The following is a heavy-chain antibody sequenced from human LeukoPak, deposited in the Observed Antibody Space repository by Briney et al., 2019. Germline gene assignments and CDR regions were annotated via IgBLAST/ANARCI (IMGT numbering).Heavy chain of an antibody. CDR1: GGSISSSNW. V-gene: IGHV4-4*02. Sequence: PSETLSLTCAVSGGSISSSNWWSWVRQPPGKGLEWIGEIYHSGSTNYNPSLKSRVTMSVDTSKNQFSLKLSSVTAADTAVYYCARDGYYDSSGYFSDYWGQGTLVTVSS. D-gene: IGHD3-22*01. J-gene: IGHJ4*02. CDR2: IYHSGST. CDR3: ARDGYYDSSGYFSDY.